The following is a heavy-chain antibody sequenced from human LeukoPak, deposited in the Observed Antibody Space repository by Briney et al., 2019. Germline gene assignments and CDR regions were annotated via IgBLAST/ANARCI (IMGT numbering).Heavy chain of an antibody. CDR2: IKQDGSEK. D-gene: IGHD3-3*01. CDR3: ARDSRPSTIAQLRFLEY. Sequence: GGSLRPSCAASGFTFSSYWMSWVRQAPGKGLEWVANIKQDGSEKYYVDSVKGRFTISRDNAKNSLYLQMNSLRAEDTAVYYCARDSRPSTIAQLRFLEYWGQGTLVTVSS. V-gene: IGHV3-7*01. CDR1: GFTFSSYW. J-gene: IGHJ4*02.